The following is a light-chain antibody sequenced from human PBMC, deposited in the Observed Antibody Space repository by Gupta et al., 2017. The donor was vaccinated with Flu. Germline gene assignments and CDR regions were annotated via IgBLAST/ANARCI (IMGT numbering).Light chain of an antibody. CDR2: VAS. CDR1: QDIRSW. V-gene: IGKV1-12*01. CDR3: QQANSFPYT. Sequence: DIQMTQFPSSVSASVGGRVTITCRASQDIRSWLAWYQQQPGTAPKLLIYVASTVQSGVPSKFSGRGSGTDFTLTISSLQPEDSATYFCQQANSFPYTFGQGTKLEIK. J-gene: IGKJ2*01.